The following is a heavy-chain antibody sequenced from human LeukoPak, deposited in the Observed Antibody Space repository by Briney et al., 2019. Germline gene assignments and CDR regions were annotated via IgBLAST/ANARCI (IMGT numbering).Heavy chain of an antibody. CDR1: GFTFSSYE. V-gene: IGHV3-48*03. CDR2: ISGSGSTI. J-gene: IGHJ4*02. D-gene: IGHD3-10*01. Sequence: PGGSLRLSCAASGFTFSSYEMNWVRQAPGKGLEWVSYISGSGSTIYYADSVKGRFTISRDNAKNSLCLKMNSLRAENTAVYYCARDRYYGSGSYDYWGQGTLVTVSS. CDR3: ARDRYYGSGSYDY.